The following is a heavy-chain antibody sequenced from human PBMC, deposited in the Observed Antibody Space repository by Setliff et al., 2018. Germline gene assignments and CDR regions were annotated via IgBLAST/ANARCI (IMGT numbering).Heavy chain of an antibody. CDR2: LNEDGSIT. J-gene: IGHJ4*02. V-gene: IGHV3-74*03. Sequence: GGSLRLSCAASGFTFSSYSMNWVRQAPGKGLGWVSRLNEDGSITSYADSVKGRFTISRDNAKNTLYLRMNSLRAEDTGVYYCARDLSGRSDSWGQGTLVTVSS. D-gene: IGHD3-3*01. CDR1: GFTFSSYS. CDR3: ARDLSGRSDS.